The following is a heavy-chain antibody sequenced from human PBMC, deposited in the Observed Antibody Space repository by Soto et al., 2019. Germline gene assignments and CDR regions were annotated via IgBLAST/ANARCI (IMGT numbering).Heavy chain of an antibody. Sequence: QVQLQESGPGLVKPSETLSLTCTVSGGSITNYYCSWSRQPPGKGLEWIGYIQYNGYSAYNLSLKRRVTMSMDTSKPQFSLMVESVTATATAVYYCARHGFGPLHGLVDVWGQGTTVIVSS. D-gene: IGHD3-10*01. CDR1: GGSITNYY. CDR2: IQYNGYS. V-gene: IGHV4-59*08. J-gene: IGHJ6*02. CDR3: ARHGFGPLHGLVDV.